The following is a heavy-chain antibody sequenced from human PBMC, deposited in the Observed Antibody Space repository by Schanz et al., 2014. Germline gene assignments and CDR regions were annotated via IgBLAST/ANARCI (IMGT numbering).Heavy chain of an antibody. J-gene: IGHJ6*02. Sequence: VQLLESGGGLVQPGGSLRLSCAASEFSFSSYGMHWVRQVPGKGLEWVAVVCYDGSKKYYADSVKGRFTTSRDNSKNTMYLQMNSLRAEDTAVYYCVKDLQRELLRDDHYYGMDVWGQGTTVTVSS. V-gene: IGHV3-33*06. D-gene: IGHD1-26*01. CDR3: VKDLQRELLRDDHYYGMDV. CDR1: EFSFSSYG. CDR2: VCYDGSKK.